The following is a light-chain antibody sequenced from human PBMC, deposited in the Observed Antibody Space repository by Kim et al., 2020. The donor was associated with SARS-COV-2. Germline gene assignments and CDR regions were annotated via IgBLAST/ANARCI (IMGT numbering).Light chain of an antibody. CDR1: SLRTYY. V-gene: IGLV3-19*01. Sequence: SSELTQDPAVSVALGQTVRITCQGDSLRTYYTTWFQQKPGQAPIVVFYGKNNRPSGIPDRFSGSSSGTTASLTITATQAGDEADYYCNSRDNNDNVLFGG. J-gene: IGLJ2*01. CDR2: GKN. CDR3: NSRDNNDNVL.